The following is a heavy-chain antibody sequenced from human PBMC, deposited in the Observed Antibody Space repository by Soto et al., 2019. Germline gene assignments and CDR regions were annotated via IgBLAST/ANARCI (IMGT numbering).Heavy chain of an antibody. J-gene: IGHJ5*02. CDR1: GGSISSYY. Sequence: SETLSLTCTVSGGSISSYYWSWIRQPPGKGLEWIGYIYYSGSTNYNPSLKSRVTISVDTSKNQFSLKLSSVTAADTAVYYCARQTVYSSNNRFDPWGQGTLVTVYS. CDR2: IYYSGST. CDR3: ARQTVYSSNNRFDP. D-gene: IGHD6-13*01. V-gene: IGHV4-59*01.